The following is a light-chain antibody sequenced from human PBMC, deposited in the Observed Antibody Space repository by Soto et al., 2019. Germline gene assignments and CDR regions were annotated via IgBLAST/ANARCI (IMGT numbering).Light chain of an antibody. CDR2: SNN. CDR1: NSNIGSNT. J-gene: IGLJ3*02. V-gene: IGLV1-44*01. CDR3: AAWDDSLNGPV. Sequence: QSVLTQPPSASGTPGQRVTISCSGSNSNIGSNTVSWYQQLPGTAPKVLIYSNNQRPSGVPDRFSGSKSGTSASLAISGLQSEDEADYYCAAWDDSLNGPVFGGGTKLTVL.